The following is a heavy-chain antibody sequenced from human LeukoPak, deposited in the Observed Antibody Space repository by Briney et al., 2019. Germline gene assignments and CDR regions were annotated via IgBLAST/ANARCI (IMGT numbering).Heavy chain of an antibody. J-gene: IGHJ4*02. CDR2: ISTYNDNT. Sequence: ASVKVSCKASGYAYTTYGISWVRQAPGQGPEWVGWISTYNDNTKYAQSLQGRVTMTTDTSTRTAYMELRSLTSDDTAVYYCARDYDGTGYQRFWGQGTPVTVSS. D-gene: IGHD3-22*01. CDR3: ARDYDGTGYQRF. V-gene: IGHV1-18*01. CDR1: GYAYTTYG.